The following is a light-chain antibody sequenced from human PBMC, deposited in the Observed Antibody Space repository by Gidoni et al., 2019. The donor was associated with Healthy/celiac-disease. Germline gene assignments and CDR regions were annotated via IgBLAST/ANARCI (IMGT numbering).Light chain of an antibody. CDR3: QQYYSTPLT. J-gene: IGKJ4*01. Sequence: DIVMTQSPDSLAVSLGARATINCKSSQSVLYRSNNKNYLAWYQQKPGQPPKLLIYWASTRESGVPDRFSGRGSGTDVTLTISSLQAEDVAVYYCQQYYSTPLTFGGGTKVEIK. CDR1: QSVLYRSNNKNY. CDR2: WAS. V-gene: IGKV4-1*01.